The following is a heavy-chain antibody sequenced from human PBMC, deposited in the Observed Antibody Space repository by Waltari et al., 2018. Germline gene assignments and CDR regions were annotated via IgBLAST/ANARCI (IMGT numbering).Heavy chain of an antibody. CDR3: ARDLGLDYGSGNFYRNWFDP. V-gene: IGHV4-61*02. CDR2: ISTTETA. CDR1: GGSLSSVDYF. D-gene: IGHD3-10*01. Sequence: QVQLQESGPGLVRPSQTLSLTCTVSGGSLSSVDYFWRWIRQPAGKGLEWIGRISTTETANYNPSFNSRVTISVDTSKNQFSLNLRSVTAADTAVYYCARDLGLDYGSGNFYRNWFDPWGQGTLVTVSS. J-gene: IGHJ5*02.